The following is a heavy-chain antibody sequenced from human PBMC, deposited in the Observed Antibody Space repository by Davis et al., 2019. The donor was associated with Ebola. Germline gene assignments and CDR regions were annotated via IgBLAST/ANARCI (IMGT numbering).Heavy chain of an antibody. D-gene: IGHD2-21*02. CDR1: GFTFDDYA. V-gene: IGHV3-43*02. CDR2: ISGDGGRT. J-gene: IGHJ4*02. CDR3: GKADCGGDCRVVDY. Sequence: GGSLRLSCAASGFTFDDYAMHWVRQAPGKGLEWVSLISGDGGRTYYADSVKGRFTISRDNSKNSLYLQMNALTAEDTALYYCGKADCGGDCRVVDYWGQGTLVTVSS.